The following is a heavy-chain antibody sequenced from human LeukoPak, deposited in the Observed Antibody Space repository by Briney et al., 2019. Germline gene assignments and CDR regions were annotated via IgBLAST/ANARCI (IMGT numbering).Heavy chain of an antibody. D-gene: IGHD3-10*01. J-gene: IGHJ6*03. Sequence: GGSLRLSCAASGFTFSNYGMHWVRQAPGKGLEWVAFIRYNGINKYYADSVRGRFTVSRDNSKNTLYLQMNSLRAEDTAVYYCAKVPGQSGTYWYYSHYMDVWGKGTTVIVSS. CDR3: AKVPGQSGTYWYYSHYMDV. CDR2: IRYNGINK. V-gene: IGHV3-30*02. CDR1: GFTFSNYG.